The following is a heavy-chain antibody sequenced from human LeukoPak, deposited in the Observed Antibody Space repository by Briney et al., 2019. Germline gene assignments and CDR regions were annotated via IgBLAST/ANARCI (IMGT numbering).Heavy chain of an antibody. CDR3: ARSVYSGYYHSSRYFDL. CDR2: IKQDGGEK. V-gene: IGHV3-7*01. D-gene: IGHD5-12*01. J-gene: IGHJ2*01. CDR1: GFTFSRYW. Sequence: GGSLRLSCAAAGFTFSRYWMTWVRQAPGKGLEWVANIKQDGGEKSYVDSVKGRFTISRDNAKNSLFLQMNSLRAEDTAIYYCARSVYSGYYHSSRYFDLWGRGTLVTVSS.